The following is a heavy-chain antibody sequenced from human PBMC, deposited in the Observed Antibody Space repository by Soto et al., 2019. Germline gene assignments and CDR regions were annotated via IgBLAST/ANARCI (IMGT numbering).Heavy chain of an antibody. J-gene: IGHJ4*02. Sequence: EVQLSESGGGLVQPGGSLRLSCGASGMTISKYRMSWVRQAPGKGLEWVSGISGSGDRKYYADSAKGRFTISKDISKNSLLLQVDRLGVDDTAIYFCVKDDGGSPSTPPLWGQGTLVTVSS. V-gene: IGHV3-23*01. CDR3: VKDDGGSPSTPPL. D-gene: IGHD3-10*01. CDR2: ISGSGDRK. CDR1: GMTISKYR.